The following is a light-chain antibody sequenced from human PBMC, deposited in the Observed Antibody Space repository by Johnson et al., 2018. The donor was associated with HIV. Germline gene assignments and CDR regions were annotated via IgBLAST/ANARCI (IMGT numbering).Light chain of an antibody. V-gene: IGLV1-51*02. CDR3: GTWDISLSVGYF. CDR2: ENN. Sequence: QPVLTQPPSVSAAPGQKVTISCSGSSSNIGNNYVSWYQQLPGTAPKLLICENNKRPSGIPDRFSGSKSGTSATLGITGLQTGDEADYYCGTWDISLSVGYFFGTGTKVPVL. CDR1: SSNIGNNY. J-gene: IGLJ1*01.